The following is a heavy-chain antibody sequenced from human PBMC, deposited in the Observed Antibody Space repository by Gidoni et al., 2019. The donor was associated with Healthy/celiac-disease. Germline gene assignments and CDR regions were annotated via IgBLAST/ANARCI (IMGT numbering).Heavy chain of an antibody. J-gene: IGHJ4*02. V-gene: IGHV3-21*01. CDR2: ISSSSSYI. D-gene: IGHD3-10*01. Sequence: RLSCAASGFTFSSYSMNWVRQAPGKGLEWVSSISSSSSYIYYADSVKGRFTIPRDNAKNSLYLQMNSLRAEDTAVYYCAKEGPSSGYFDYWGQGTLVTVSS. CDR3: AKEGPSSGYFDY. CDR1: GFTFSSYS.